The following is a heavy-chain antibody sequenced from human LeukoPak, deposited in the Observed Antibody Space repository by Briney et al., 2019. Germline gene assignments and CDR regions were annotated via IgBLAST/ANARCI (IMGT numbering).Heavy chain of an antibody. CDR3: AKVPETSDSWLFGY. V-gene: IGHV3-30*02. Sequence: GGSLRLSCAASGFTFSSYGMHWVRQAPGKGLEWVAFIRYDGSNKYYADSVKGRFTISRDNSKNTLFLQMNSLRVEDMAVYYCAKVPETSDSWLFGYWGQGTLVTVSS. D-gene: IGHD6-13*01. J-gene: IGHJ4*02. CDR1: GFTFSSYG. CDR2: IRYDGSNK.